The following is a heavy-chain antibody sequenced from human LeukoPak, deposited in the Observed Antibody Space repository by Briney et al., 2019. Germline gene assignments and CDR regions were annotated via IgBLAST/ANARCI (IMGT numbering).Heavy chain of an antibody. V-gene: IGHV3-23*01. CDR3: ARVVYDFWSAYDY. CDR1: GFTFSDYA. D-gene: IGHD3-3*01. J-gene: IGHJ4*02. CDR2: ISGSGGST. Sequence: GGSLRLSCVASGFTFSDYAMNWVRQAPGKGLEWVSAISGSGGSTYYADSVKGRFTISRDNSKNTLYLQMNSLRAEDTALYYCARVVYDFWSAYDYWGQGTLVTVSS.